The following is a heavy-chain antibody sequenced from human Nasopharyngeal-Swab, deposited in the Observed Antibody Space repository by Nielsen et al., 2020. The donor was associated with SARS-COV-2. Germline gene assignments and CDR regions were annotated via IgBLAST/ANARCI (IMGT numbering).Heavy chain of an antibody. V-gene: IGHV2-70*01. CDR3: ARGAWFGEFNWFDP. Sequence: WIRQPPGKALEWLALIDWDDDKYYSTSLKTRPTISKDTSKNQVVLTMTNMDPVDTATYYCARGAWFGEFNWFDPWGQGTLVTVSS. CDR2: IDWDDDK. J-gene: IGHJ5*02. D-gene: IGHD3-10*01.